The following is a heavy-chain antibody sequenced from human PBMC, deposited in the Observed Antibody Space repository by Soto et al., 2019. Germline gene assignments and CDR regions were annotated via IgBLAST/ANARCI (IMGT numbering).Heavy chain of an antibody. Sequence: RGESLKISCKGSGYSFTSYWIGWVRQMPGKGLEWMGIIYPGDSDTRYSPSFQGQVTISADKSISTAYLQWSSLKASDTAMYYCARLPYYYGSGNSYYYGMDVWGQGTTVTVSS. CDR2: IYPGDSDT. CDR1: GYSFTSYW. V-gene: IGHV5-51*01. J-gene: IGHJ6*02. CDR3: ARLPYYYGSGNSYYYGMDV. D-gene: IGHD3-10*01.